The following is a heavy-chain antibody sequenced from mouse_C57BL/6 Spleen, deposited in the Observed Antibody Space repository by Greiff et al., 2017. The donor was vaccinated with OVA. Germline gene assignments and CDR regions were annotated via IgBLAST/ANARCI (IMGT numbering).Heavy chain of an antibody. D-gene: IGHD5-1-1*01. CDR1: GYAFSSSW. V-gene: IGHV1-82*01. Sequence: QVQLQQSGPELVKPGASVKISCKASGYAFSSSWMNWVKQRPGKGLEWIGRIYPGDGDTNYNGKFKGKATLTADKSSSTAYMQLSSLTSEDSAVYFCARGGYPRYYAMDDWGQGTSVTVSS. CDR2: IYPGDGDT. CDR3: ARGGYPRYYAMDD. J-gene: IGHJ4*01.